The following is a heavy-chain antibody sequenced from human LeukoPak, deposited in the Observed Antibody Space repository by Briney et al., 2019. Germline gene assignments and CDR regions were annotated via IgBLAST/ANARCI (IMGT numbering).Heavy chain of an antibody. CDR3: ALYYYEPYYFDY. CDR2: INPDSGGT. D-gene: IGHD3-22*01. J-gene: IGHJ4*02. V-gene: IGHV1-2*02. Sequence: ASVKVSCKASGYTLTGYYMHWVRQAPGQGLEWMGWINPDSGGTNYAQKFQGRVTMTRDTSISTAYMELSRLRSDDTAVYYRALYYYEPYYFDYWGQGTLVTVSS. CDR1: GYTLTGYY.